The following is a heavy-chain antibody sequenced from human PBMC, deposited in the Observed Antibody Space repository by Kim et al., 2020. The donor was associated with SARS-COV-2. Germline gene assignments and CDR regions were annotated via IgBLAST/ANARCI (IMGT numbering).Heavy chain of an antibody. CDR2: INWNGGST. V-gene: IGHV3-20*04. Sequence: GGSLRLSCAASGFTFDDYGMSWVRQAPGKGLEWVSGINWNGGSTGYADSVKGRFTISRDNAKNSLYLQMNSLRAEDTALYYCARQGYSRSRYYYYGMDVWGQGTTVTVSS. CDR1: GFTFDDYG. J-gene: IGHJ6*02. D-gene: IGHD6-13*01. CDR3: ARQGYSRSRYYYYGMDV.